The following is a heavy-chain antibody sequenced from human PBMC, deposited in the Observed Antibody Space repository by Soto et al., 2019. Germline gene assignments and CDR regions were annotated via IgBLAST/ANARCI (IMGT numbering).Heavy chain of an antibody. CDR1: VGSINSGDYY. V-gene: IGHV4-30-4*01. CDR3: ARYIVATTYYFDY. D-gene: IGHD5-12*01. Sequence: SETLSLTCSVSVGSINSGDYYWSWIRQPPGKGLEWIGHIYYSGSPYYNPSLKSRITISVDTSKNQFSLKLSSVTAADTAVYYCARYIVATTYYFDYWGQGTLVTVSS. J-gene: IGHJ4*02. CDR2: IYYSGSP.